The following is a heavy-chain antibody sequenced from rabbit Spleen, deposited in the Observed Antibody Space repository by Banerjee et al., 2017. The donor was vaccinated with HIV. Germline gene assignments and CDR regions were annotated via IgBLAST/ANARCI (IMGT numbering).Heavy chain of an antibody. D-gene: IGHD4-2*01. CDR2: IYAGSSGST. V-gene: IGHV1S45*01. CDR3: ARDAGTSVSTYGMDL. CDR1: GFSFSSGYE. J-gene: IGHJ6*01. Sequence: QQQLVESGGGLVKPGASLTLTCKASGFSFSSGYEMCWVRQAPGKGLEWIACIYAGSSGSTYSATWAKGRFTGSKTSSTTVTLQMTSLTAADTATYFCARDAGTSVSTYGMDLWGPGTLVTVS.